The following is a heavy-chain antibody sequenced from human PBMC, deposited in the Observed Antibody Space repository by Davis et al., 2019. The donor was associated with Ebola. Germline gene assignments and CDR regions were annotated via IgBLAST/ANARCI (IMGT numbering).Heavy chain of an antibody. D-gene: IGHD3-22*01. CDR1: VITFSSYA. V-gene: IGHV3-23*01. CDR2: ISGSGGST. Sequence: GESLKISCADSVITFSSYAMSWVRQAPGKGLEWVSAISGSGGSTYYADSVKGRFTISRDNSKNTLYLQMNSMRAEDTAVYYCASTKWLSRFDYWGQGTLVTVSS. CDR3: ASTKWLSRFDY. J-gene: IGHJ4*02.